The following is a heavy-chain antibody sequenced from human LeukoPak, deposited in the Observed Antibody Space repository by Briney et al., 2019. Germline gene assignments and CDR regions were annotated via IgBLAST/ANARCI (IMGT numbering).Heavy chain of an antibody. Sequence: SETLSLTCAVSGDSISSRTWWSWVRQPPGKGLEWIGEIFHSGSTNYNPSLKSRVTISVDKSKNQFSLKLSSVTAADTAVYYCARDQREELYWGGHCSSGNCPVYGMDVWGKGTTVTVSS. CDR1: GDSISSRTW. D-gene: IGHD2-15*01. CDR3: ARDQREELYWGGHCSSGNCPVYGMDV. CDR2: IFHSGST. V-gene: IGHV4-4*02. J-gene: IGHJ6*04.